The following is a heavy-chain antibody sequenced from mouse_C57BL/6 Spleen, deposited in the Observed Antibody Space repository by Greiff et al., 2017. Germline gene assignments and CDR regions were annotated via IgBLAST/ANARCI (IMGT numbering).Heavy chain of an antibody. CDR3: ARSLWYFDV. J-gene: IGHJ1*03. D-gene: IGHD6-2*01. CDR2: IYPGDGDT. V-gene: IGHV1-80*01. Sequence: QVQLQQSGAELVKPGASVQISCKASGYAFSSYWMNWVKQRPGTGRDWIGQIYPGDGDTNYTGQFKGKATLTADKSSSTAYMQLSSLTSADSAVYICARSLWYFDVWGTGTTVTVSS. CDR1: GYAFSSYW.